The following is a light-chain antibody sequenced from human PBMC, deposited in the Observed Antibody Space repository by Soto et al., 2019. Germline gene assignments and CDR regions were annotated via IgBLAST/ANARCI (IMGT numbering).Light chain of an antibody. CDR3: QQYDNLPSIT. J-gene: IGKJ5*01. CDR1: QDISNY. V-gene: IGKV1-33*01. Sequence: IQMTQSPSSLSASVGDRVTITCRASQDISNYLNWFQQKPGKAPKLLIYDASNLETGVPSRFSGSGSGTDFTFTISSLQPEDIATYYCQQYDNLPSITFGQGTRLEIK. CDR2: DAS.